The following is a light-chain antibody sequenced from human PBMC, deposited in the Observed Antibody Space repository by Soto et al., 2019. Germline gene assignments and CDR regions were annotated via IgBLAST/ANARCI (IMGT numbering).Light chain of an antibody. J-gene: IGLJ1*01. V-gene: IGLV1-36*01. CDR3: AAWDDSLNGQV. CDR2: YDD. CDR1: SSNIGNNA. Sequence: QSVLTQPPSVSEAPRQMVTISCSGSSSNIGNNAVNWYQQLPGKAPKLLIYYDDLLPSGVSDRFSGSKSGTSASLAISGLQSEDEADYYCAAWDDSLNGQVFGNGTKVTVL.